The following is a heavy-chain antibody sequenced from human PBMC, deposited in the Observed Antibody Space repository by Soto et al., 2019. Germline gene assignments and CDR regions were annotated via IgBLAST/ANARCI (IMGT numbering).Heavy chain of an antibody. V-gene: IGHV4-39*01. CDR2: IYSTDKT. D-gene: IGHD6-13*01. Sequence: PSETLSLTCTVSGGSVSSNSYSWGWIRQSPGKGLEWIATIYSTDKTYYNPSLLSRVTISVDTSMNELSLRLSSVTAADTAVYYCARPDSSSWAAPFGSWGQGTLVTVSS. J-gene: IGHJ4*02. CDR3: ARPDSSSWAAPFGS. CDR1: GGSVSSNSYS.